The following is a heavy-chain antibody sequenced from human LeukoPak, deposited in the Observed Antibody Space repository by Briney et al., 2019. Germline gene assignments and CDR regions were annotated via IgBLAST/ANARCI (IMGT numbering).Heavy chain of an antibody. CDR1: GYTFTSYD. J-gene: IGHJ5*02. CDR3: AREGLADRWFDP. D-gene: IGHD2-15*01. Sequence: ASVKVSCKASGYTFTSYDINWVRQATGQGLEWMGWMNPNSGNTGYAQKFQGRVTMTRNTSISTAYMELSSLRSEDTAVYYCAREGLADRWFDPWGQGTLVTVSS. CDR2: MNPNSGNT. V-gene: IGHV1-8*01.